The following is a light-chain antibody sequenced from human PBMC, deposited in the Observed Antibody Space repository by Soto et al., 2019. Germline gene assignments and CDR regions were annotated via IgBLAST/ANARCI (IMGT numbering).Light chain of an antibody. V-gene: IGKV3D-20*02. CDR2: GAS. CDR1: QSVTSNY. CDR3: QQRSTWPPT. J-gene: IGKJ4*01. Sequence: EIVLTQSPGTLSLAPGERATLSCGASQSVTSNYLAWYQQKPGQAPRLLIYGASTRATGIPARFSGSGSGTDFTLTISSLEPEDFAVYYCQQRSTWPPTFGGGTKVDIK.